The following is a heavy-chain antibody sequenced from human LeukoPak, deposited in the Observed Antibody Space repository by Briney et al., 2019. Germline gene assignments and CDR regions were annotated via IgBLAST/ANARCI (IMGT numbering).Heavy chain of an antibody. Sequence: GRSLRLSCAASGFTFSSYGMHWVRQAPGKGLEWVAVISYDGSYNYYADSVKGRFTISRDNSKNTLYLQMNSLRAEDTAVYYCAKDLRQSYVGTFDIWGQGTMVTVSS. CDR3: AKDLRQSYVGTFDI. CDR2: ISYDGSYN. V-gene: IGHV3-30*18. D-gene: IGHD1-26*01. CDR1: GFTFSSYG. J-gene: IGHJ3*02.